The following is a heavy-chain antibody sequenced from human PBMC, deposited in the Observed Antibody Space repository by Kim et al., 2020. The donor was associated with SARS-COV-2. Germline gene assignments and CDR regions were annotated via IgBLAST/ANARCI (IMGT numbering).Heavy chain of an antibody. J-gene: IGHJ4*02. CDR3: ARARSTHDTSDY. Sequence: NTIPSLKSRVSISLATSKNQFSLKLSSVTAADTAVYYCARARSTHDTSDYWGQGTLVTVSS. V-gene: IGHV4-59*01. D-gene: IGHD1-26*01.